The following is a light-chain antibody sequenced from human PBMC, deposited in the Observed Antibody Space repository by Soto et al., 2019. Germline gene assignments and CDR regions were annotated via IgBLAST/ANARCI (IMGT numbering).Light chain of an antibody. CDR1: QSVNAN. CDR2: GAS. V-gene: IGKV3-15*01. Sequence: EVVMTQSPATLSVSPGERATLSCRASQSVNANLAWYQQKPGQAPRLLIHGASNRATGIPARFSGSGFGTEFILTISSLQSEDFAVYYCQQYNTWRWTFVQGTKVEI. J-gene: IGKJ1*01. CDR3: QQYNTWRWT.